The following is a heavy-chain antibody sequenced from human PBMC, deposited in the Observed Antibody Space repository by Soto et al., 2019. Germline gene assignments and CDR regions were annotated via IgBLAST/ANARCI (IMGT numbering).Heavy chain of an antibody. D-gene: IGHD3-10*01. CDR2: INHSVST. J-gene: IGHJ5*02. Sequence: SETLSLTCAVYGGSFSGYYWSWIRQPPGKGLEWIGEINHSVSTNYNPSLKSRVTISVDTSKNQFSLKLSSVTAADTAVYYCARGANKQKLLWFGEHLSGNWFDPWGQGTLVTVSS. V-gene: IGHV4-34*01. CDR3: ARGANKQKLLWFGEHLSGNWFDP. CDR1: GGSFSGYY.